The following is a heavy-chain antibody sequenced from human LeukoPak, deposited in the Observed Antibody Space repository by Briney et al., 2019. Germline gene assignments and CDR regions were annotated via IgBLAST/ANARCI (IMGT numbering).Heavy chain of an antibody. CDR3: ATTIAAAGRDY. J-gene: IGHJ4*02. Sequence: GGSLRLSCAASGFTFSSYWMHWVRQAPGEGLVWVSRINSDGSSTSYADSVKGRFTISRDNAKDTLYLQMNSLRAEDTAVYYCATTIAAAGRDYWGQGTLVTVSS. CDR2: INSDGSST. V-gene: IGHV3-74*01. D-gene: IGHD6-13*01. CDR1: GFTFSSYW.